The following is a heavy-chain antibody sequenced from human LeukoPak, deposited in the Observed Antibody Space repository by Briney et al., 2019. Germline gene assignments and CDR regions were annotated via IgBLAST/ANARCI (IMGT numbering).Heavy chain of an antibody. J-gene: IGHJ4*02. CDR2: IRYDGSNK. CDR3: AKEGFGEFRPYYFDY. CDR1: GFTFSSYG. Sequence: PGGSLRLSCAASGFTFSSYGMHWVRQAPGKGLEWVAFIRYDGSNKYYADSVKGRFTISRDNSKNTLYLQMNSLRAEDTAVYYCAKEGFGEFRPYYFDYWGRGTLVTVSS. D-gene: IGHD3-10*01. V-gene: IGHV3-30*02.